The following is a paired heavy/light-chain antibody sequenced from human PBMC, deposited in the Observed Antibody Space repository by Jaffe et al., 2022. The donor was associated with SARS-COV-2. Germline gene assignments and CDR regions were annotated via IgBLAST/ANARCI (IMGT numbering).Heavy chain of an antibody. D-gene: IGHD3-10*01. CDR2: IDDSGNT. CDR1: GGSISSSKW. Sequence: QVQLQESGPGLVKPSGTLSLTCVVSGGSISSSKWWSWVRQPPGKGLEWIGEIDDSGNTNFNPSLKSRVIISAERPKNQFSLKLTSVTAADTAVYYCARGYGGGSSSDWFDPWGQGTLVTVSS. J-gene: IGHJ5*02. CDR3: ARGYGGGSSSDWFDP. V-gene: IGHV4-4*02.
Light chain of an antibody. V-gene: IGKV2-28*01. CDR1: QSLLHSNGGNY. Sequence: DIVMTQSPLSLPVTPGEPASISCRSSQSLLHSNGGNYLDWYLEKPGQPPQVLIYLGSNRASGVPDRFSGSGSGTDFTLKISRVEAEDVGVYYCMQALQTPLTFGQGTRLDIK. CDR2: LGS. CDR3: MQALQTPLT. J-gene: IGKJ5*01.